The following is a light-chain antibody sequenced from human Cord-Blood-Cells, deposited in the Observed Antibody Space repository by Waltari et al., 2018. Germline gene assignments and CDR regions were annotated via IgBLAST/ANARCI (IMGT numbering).Light chain of an antibody. CDR3: CSYAGSSTLV. V-gene: IGLV2-23*01. CDR1: SSDVGSYNL. Sequence: QSALTQPASVSGSPGQSITISCTGTSSDVGSYNLVSCYQQHPGKAPKRMIYEGSKRPPGVSNRFSGSKSGNTASLTIAGLRAEDEADYYCCSYAGSSTLVFGGGTKLTVL. J-gene: IGLJ3*02. CDR2: EGS.